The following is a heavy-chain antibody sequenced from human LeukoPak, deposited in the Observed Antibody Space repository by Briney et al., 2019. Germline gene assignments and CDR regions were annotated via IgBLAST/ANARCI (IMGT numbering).Heavy chain of an antibody. CDR3: ARHHQYAGGYFGI. V-gene: IGHV4-59*08. J-gene: IGHJ3*02. D-gene: IGHD3-16*01. CDR1: GGSISSYY. CDR2: IYYSGST. Sequence: ESSETLSLTCTVSGGSISSYYWSWIRQPPGKGLEWIGYIYYSGSTNYNPSLKSRVTISVDTSKNQFSLKLSSVTAADTAVYYCARHHQYAGGYFGIWGQGTMVTVSS.